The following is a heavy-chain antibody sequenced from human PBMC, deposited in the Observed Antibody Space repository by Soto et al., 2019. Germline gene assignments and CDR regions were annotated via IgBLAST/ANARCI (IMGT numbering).Heavy chain of an antibody. D-gene: IGHD2-21*01. Sequence: GGSLRLSCAASGFTFSNYEWNWVRQAPGKGLEWISYISTSGDAMYYADSVKGRFAVSRDNTMNSLYLQMNSLRAEDTAACYCARESIGCGGDCLDYWGQGTLVTVSS. CDR2: ISTSGDAM. V-gene: IGHV3-48*03. CDR3: ARESIGCGGDCLDY. CDR1: GFTFSNYE. J-gene: IGHJ4*02.